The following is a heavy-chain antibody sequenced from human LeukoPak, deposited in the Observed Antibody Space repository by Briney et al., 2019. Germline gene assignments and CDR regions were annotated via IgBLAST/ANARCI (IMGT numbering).Heavy chain of an antibody. D-gene: IGHD6-19*01. CDR3: ARGLPSYSSGWYGYYFDY. CDR1: GFTFSSYA. Sequence: GGSLRLSCAASGFTFSSYAMHWVRQAPGKGLEWVAVISYDGSNKYYADSVKGRFTISRDNSKNTLYLQMNSLRAEDTAVYYCARGLPSYSSGWYGYYFDYWGRGTLVTVSS. J-gene: IGHJ4*02. V-gene: IGHV3-30-3*01. CDR2: ISYDGSNK.